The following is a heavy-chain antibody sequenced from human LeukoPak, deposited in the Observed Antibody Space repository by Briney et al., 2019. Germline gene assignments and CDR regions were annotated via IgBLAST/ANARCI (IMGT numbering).Heavy chain of an antibody. CDR3: AKGGVVHAFNI. V-gene: IGHV3-23*01. J-gene: IGHJ3*02. D-gene: IGHD2-15*01. Sequence: GGTLRLSCAASGFTFSNHGMNWVRQAPGKGLEWVSGISPSGDITYYADSVKGRFTISRDNSKNTLYLQMNSLRAEDTAVYYCAKGGVVHAFNIWGQGKMVTVSS. CDR2: ISPSGDIT. CDR1: GFTFSNHG.